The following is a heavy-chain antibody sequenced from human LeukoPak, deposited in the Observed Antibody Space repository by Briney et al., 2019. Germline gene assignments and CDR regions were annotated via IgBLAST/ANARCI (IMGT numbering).Heavy chain of an antibody. CDR2: IYTSVST. Sequence: SETLSLTCTVSGGSISSYYWSWIRQPAGKGLEWIGRIYTSVSTNYNPSLKSRVTMSVDTSKNQFSLKLSSVTAADTAVYYCARLTSSSWTGAYYYYMDVWGKGTTVTVSS. CDR3: ARLTSSSWTGAYYYYMDV. J-gene: IGHJ6*03. CDR1: GGSISSYY. D-gene: IGHD6-13*01. V-gene: IGHV4-4*07.